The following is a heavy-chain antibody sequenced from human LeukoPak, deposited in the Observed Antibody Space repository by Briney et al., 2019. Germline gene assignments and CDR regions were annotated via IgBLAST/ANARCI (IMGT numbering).Heavy chain of an antibody. CDR3: ARANYDILSGHAFDI. CDR1: GYTFTGYY. J-gene: IGHJ3*02. Sequence: ASVKVSCKASGYTFTGYYMHWVRQAPGQGLEWMGWINPNSGGTNYAQEFQGRVTMTRDTSISTAYMELSRLRSDDTAVYYCARANYDILSGHAFDIWGQGTMVTVSS. V-gene: IGHV1-2*02. D-gene: IGHD3-9*01. CDR2: INPNSGGT.